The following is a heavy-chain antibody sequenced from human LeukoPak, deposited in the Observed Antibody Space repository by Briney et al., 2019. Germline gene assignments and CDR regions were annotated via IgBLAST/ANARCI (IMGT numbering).Heavy chain of an antibody. Sequence: PSETLSLTCTVSGGSVSRGGYYWNWIWQPPGKGLEWVGYIYSSGSANYNPSLESRVTISLDTSKNQFSLKLSSVTAADTAVYYCARGNPSSYYYYMDVWVKGTTVTVSS. J-gene: IGHJ6*03. CDR2: IYSSGSA. D-gene: IGHD3-10*01. CDR3: ARGNPSSYYYYMDV. V-gene: IGHV4-61*08. CDR1: GGSVSRGGYY.